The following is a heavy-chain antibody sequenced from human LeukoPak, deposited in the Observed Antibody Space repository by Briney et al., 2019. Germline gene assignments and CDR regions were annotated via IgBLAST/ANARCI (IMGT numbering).Heavy chain of an antibody. CDR3: ARGQEIAVAHAFPDV. CDR1: GFTFDDYG. Sequence: GGSLRLSCAASGFTFDDYGMSWVRQAPGKGLEWVSGINWNGGRTGYADSVKGRFTIARDNAKNSLYLQMNSLRAEDTALYYCARGQEIAVAHAFPDVWGKGTTVTVSS. D-gene: IGHD6-19*01. J-gene: IGHJ6*04. V-gene: IGHV3-20*04. CDR2: INWNGGRT.